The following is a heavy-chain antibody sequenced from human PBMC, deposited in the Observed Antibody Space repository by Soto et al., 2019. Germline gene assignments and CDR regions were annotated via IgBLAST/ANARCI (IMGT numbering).Heavy chain of an antibody. D-gene: IGHD5-12*01. CDR3: ARKHVAFDY. V-gene: IGHV3-23*01. CDR1: GFTFKNYA. J-gene: IGHJ4*02. Sequence: GGSLRLSCAASGFTFKNYAMTWVRQAPGKGLEWVSLIYGSGGSTDYADSEKGRFTISRDNSKNMLYVQMNSLRDEDTAVYYCARKHVAFDYWGQGIPVTVSS. CDR2: IYGSGGST.